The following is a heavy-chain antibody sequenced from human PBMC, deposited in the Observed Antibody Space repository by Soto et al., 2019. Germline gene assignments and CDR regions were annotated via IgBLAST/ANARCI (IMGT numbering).Heavy chain of an antibody. J-gene: IGHJ6*02. CDR3: SSGESLGDV. CDR2: ISAHNGNT. Sequence: QVQLVQSGAEVKKPGASVKVSCKASGYTFTSYGISWVRQAPGQGLEWMGWISAHNGNTNYAQKHQARVTMTTDTSTSTAYIEVGSYGFGDTAVYYCSSGESLGDVWGQGTTVTVSS. CDR1: GYTFTSYG. V-gene: IGHV1-18*01. D-gene: IGHD3-10*01.